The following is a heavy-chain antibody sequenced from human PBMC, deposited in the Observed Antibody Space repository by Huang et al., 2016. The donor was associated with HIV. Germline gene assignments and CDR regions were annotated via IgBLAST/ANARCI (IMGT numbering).Heavy chain of an antibody. V-gene: IGHV1-18*01. Sequence: QVELVQSGGEVKRPGASVRVSCKASGYVFTKYGVNWVRQAPGRGLEWMGWISAYNCNTNYAEKVQGRVTLTRDTSTTTAYMELRDVTSADTAVYYCARDHWYPLQNWFDLWGQGTLVTVSS. J-gene: IGHJ5*02. CDR3: ARDHWYPLQNWFDL. CDR1: GYVFTKYG. CDR2: ISAYNCNT. D-gene: IGHD1-1*01.